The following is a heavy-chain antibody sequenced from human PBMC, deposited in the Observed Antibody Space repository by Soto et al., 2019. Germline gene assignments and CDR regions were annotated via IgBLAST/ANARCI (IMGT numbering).Heavy chain of an antibody. J-gene: IGHJ4*02. CDR1: GFTFSRNA. CDR2: ISGSGAST. Sequence: GGSLRLSCAASGFTFSRNAMSWVRQAPGKGLEWVTTISGSGASTYYADSVKGRFTISRDNSKNTLYLQMNTLRAEDTAVYYCAKDAQLLCPDYWGQGTLVTVSS. V-gene: IGHV3-23*01. CDR3: AKDAQLLCPDY. D-gene: IGHD2-2*01.